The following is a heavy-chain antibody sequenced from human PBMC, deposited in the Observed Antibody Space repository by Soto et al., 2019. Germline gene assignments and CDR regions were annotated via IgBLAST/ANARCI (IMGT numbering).Heavy chain of an antibody. CDR2: ISHSGHI. D-gene: IGHD3-3*01. Sequence: SETLSLTCAVSGDSISNSNWWSWVRQPPGKGLEWIGEISHSGHINYHPSLKSRVTISVDTSKNQFSLKLSSVTAADTAVYYCARDSGITIFGAVISVPNWFDPWGQGTLVTVSS. CDR3: ARDSGITIFGAVISVPNWFDP. V-gene: IGHV4-4*02. CDR1: GDSISNSNW. J-gene: IGHJ5*02.